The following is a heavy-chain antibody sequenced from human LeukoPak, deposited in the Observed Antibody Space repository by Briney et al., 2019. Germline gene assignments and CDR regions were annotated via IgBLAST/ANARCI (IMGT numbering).Heavy chain of an antibody. CDR3: ARDSASVATIRGKYCSGGSCSYYYGMDV. CDR2: ISSSGSTI. CDR1: GFTFSDYY. J-gene: IGHJ6*02. V-gene: IGHV3-11*01. D-gene: IGHD2-15*01. Sequence: GGSLRLSCAASGFTFSDYYMSWIRQAPGKGLEWVSYISSSGSTIYYADSVRGRFTISRDNAKNSLYLQMNSLRAEDTAVYYCARDSASVATIRGKYCSGGSCSYYYGMDVWGQGTTVIVSS.